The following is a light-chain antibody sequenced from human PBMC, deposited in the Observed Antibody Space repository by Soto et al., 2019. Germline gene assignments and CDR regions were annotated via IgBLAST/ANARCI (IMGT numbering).Light chain of an antibody. J-gene: IGLJ2*01. CDR3: AAWDDSLNGVV. V-gene: IGLV1-44*01. CDR2: SNN. Sequence: QSVLTQPPSASGTPGQRVTISCSGSSSNIGSNTVNWYQQLPGTAPKLLIDSNNQRPSGVPDRFSGAKSGISASLAISGLQSEDEADYYCAAWDDSLNGVVVGGGTKLAV. CDR1: SSNIGSNT.